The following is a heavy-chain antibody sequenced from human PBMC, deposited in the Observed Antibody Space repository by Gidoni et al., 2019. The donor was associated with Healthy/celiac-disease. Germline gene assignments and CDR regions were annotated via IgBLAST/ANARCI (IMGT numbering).Heavy chain of an antibody. CDR2: IWYDGSNK. Sequence: QVQLVESGGGVVQPGRSLRLSCAASGFPFSSYGMHWVRQAPGKGLEWVAVIWYDGSNKYYADSVKGRFTISRDNSKNTLYLQMNSLRAEDTAVYYCARDRGYGDYRRFDYWGQGTLVTVSS. V-gene: IGHV3-33*01. CDR3: ARDRGYGDYRRFDY. CDR1: GFPFSSYG. D-gene: IGHD4-17*01. J-gene: IGHJ4*02.